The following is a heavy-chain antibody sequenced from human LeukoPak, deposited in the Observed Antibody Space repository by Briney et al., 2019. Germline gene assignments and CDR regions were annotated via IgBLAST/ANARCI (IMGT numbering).Heavy chain of an antibody. Sequence: GGSLRLSCAASGFTFSTSAMTWVRQAPGKGLEWVSDVSGSGVTDYADSVKGRFTISRDNSKNTLYLQINSLRAEDTAVYYCARDLNWGGRWGQGTLVTVSS. CDR2: VSGSGVT. CDR1: GFTFSTSA. CDR3: ARDLNWGGR. J-gene: IGHJ4*02. D-gene: IGHD7-27*01. V-gene: IGHV3-23*01.